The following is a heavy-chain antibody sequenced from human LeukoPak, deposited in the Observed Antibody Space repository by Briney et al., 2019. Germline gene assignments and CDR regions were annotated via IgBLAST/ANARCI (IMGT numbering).Heavy chain of an antibody. D-gene: IGHD6-13*01. Sequence: SVKVSCKASGGTFSSYAISWVRQAPGQGLEWMGGIIPIFGTANYAQKFQGRVTITTDESTSTAYMELSSLRSEDTAVYYCARGYSSSWYTSYYYMDVWGKGTTVTVSS. CDR1: GGTFSSYA. J-gene: IGHJ6*03. V-gene: IGHV1-69*05. CDR3: ARGYSSSWYTSYYYMDV. CDR2: IIPIFGTA.